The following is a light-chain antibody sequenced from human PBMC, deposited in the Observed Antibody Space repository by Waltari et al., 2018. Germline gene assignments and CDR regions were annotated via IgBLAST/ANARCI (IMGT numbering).Light chain of an antibody. V-gene: IGKV2-28*01. CDR2: LSF. Sequence: DIVMTQSPLSLPVTPGEPASISCRSSERLVHSNGYSYLDWYLQKPGQSPQLLIYLSFNRASGVPDRFIGSGSGTYFTLKISRVEAEDVGIYYCMQALETWTFGQGTRVEI. J-gene: IGKJ1*01. CDR3: MQALETWT. CDR1: ERLVHSNGYSY.